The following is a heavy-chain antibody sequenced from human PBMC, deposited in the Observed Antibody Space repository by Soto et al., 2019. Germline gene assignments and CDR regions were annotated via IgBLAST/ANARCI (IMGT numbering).Heavy chain of an antibody. V-gene: IGHV2-5*01. D-gene: IGHD2-15*01. CDR2: VYAYDTV. Sequence: QITLKESGPTLVKPTQTLTLTCAFSGFSLTTGEVAVGWIRQPPGKAPEWLAIVYAYDTVHYSPSLKSRLTTTKYTPNTQMVLTMANMDPVDTATYYCAHRRTVASRWSFGPWGQGTMVTVSS. CDR1: GFSLTTGEVA. J-gene: IGHJ5*01. CDR3: AHRRTVASRWSFGP.